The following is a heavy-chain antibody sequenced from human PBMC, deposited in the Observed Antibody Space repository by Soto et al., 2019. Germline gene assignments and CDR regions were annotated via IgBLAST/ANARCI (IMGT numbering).Heavy chain of an antibody. CDR3: AKYSSIAGGLNWFDP. CDR2: ISGSGGST. D-gene: IGHD6-6*01. CDR1: GFTFSSYA. J-gene: IGHJ5*02. Sequence: GGSLRLSCAASGFTFSSYAMSWVRQAPGKGLEWVSAISGSGGSTYYADSVKGRFTISRDNSKNTLYLQMNSLRAEDTAVYYCAKYSSIAGGLNWFDPWGQGTLVTVYS. V-gene: IGHV3-23*01.